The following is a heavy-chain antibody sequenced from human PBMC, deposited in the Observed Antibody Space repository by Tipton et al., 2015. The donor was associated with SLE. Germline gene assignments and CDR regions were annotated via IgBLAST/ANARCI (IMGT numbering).Heavy chain of an antibody. D-gene: IGHD6-13*01. J-gene: IGHJ6*03. CDR2: IYISGTT. CDR3: ARVAAATGRGNYFYYYMDV. V-gene: IGHV4-61*02. Sequence: TLSLTCTVSGGSISSGTYYWTWIRQPAGKGLEWIGRIYISGTTNYNPSLKSRVTISVDPSKNQFSLNLSSVTAADTAVYYCARVAAATGRGNYFYYYMDVWGKGTTVTVSS. CDR1: GGSISSGTYY.